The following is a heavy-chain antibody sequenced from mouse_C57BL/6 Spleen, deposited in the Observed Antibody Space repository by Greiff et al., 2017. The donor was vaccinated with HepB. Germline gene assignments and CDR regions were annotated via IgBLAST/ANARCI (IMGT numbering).Heavy chain of an antibody. CDR3: ARNDYGSSYDWYFDV. CDR2: IYPRSGNT. CDR1: GYTFTSYG. J-gene: IGHJ1*03. D-gene: IGHD1-1*01. Sequence: QVQLQQSGAELARPGASVKLSCKASGYTFTSYGISWVKQRTGQGLEWIGEIYPRSGNTCYNEKFKGKATLTADKSSSTAYMELRSLTSEDSAVYFCARNDYGSSYDWYFDVWGTGTTVTVSS. V-gene: IGHV1-81*01.